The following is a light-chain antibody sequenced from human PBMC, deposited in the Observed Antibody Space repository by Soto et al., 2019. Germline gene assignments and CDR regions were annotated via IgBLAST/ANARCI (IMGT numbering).Light chain of an antibody. J-gene: IGKJ1*01. CDR3: QQYYSTPWT. V-gene: IGKV4-1*01. CDR1: QCVLYSADNKNY. Sequence: DIVMTQSPDSLAVSLGERATINCKSSQCVLYSADNKNYLAWYQQKPGQPPKLLIYWASTRESGVPDRFSGSGSGTDFTLTISSLQAEDVAVYYCQQYYSTPWTFGQGTNVEIK. CDR2: WAS.